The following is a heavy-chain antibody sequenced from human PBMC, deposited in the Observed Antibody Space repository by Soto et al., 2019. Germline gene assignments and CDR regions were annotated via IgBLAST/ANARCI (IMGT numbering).Heavy chain of an antibody. CDR2: ISSSSSYI. V-gene: IGHV3-21*01. Sequence: GGSLRLSCAASGFTFSSYSMNWVRQAPGKGLEWVSSISSSSSYIYYADSVKGRFTISRDNAKNSLYLQMNSLRAEDTAVYYCARGVIEFGGVIPKGGPLDYWGQGTLVTVSS. J-gene: IGHJ4*02. CDR1: GFTFSSYS. D-gene: IGHD3-16*02. CDR3: ARGVIEFGGVIPKGGPLDY.